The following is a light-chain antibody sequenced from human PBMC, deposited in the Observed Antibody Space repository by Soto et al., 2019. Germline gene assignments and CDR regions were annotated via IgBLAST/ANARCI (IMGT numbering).Light chain of an antibody. CDR3: SSYTSNSTPV. CDR1: SSDVGGYNY. Sequence: QSALTQPASVSGSPGQSITISCTGTSSDVGGYNYVSWYQQHPGKAPKIMIYDVSNRPSGVSTRFSGSKSGNTASLTISGLQAEDEADYSCSSYTSNSTPVFGGGTKLTVL. CDR2: DVS. J-gene: IGLJ2*01. V-gene: IGLV2-14*01.